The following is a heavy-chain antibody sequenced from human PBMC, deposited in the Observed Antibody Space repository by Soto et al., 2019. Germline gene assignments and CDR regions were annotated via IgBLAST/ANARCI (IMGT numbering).Heavy chain of an antibody. D-gene: IGHD1-1*01. V-gene: IGHV1-18*01. J-gene: IGHJ4*02. CDR2: ISAHNGNT. Sequence: QVHLVQSGAEVKKPGASVKVSCKGSGYTFTRDGITWVRQAPGQGLAWMGWISAHNGNTDYEQNLQGRVTVTRDTSTSTAYMELRSLRSDDTAVYYCARGRYGDYWGQGALVTVSS. CDR3: ARGRYGDY. CDR1: GYTFTRDG.